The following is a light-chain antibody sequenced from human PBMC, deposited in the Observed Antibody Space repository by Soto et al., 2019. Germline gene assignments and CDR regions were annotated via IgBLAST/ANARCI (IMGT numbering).Light chain of an antibody. CDR3: RSYTSSSTLV. CDR1: SSDVGGYNY. V-gene: IGLV2-14*01. J-gene: IGLJ2*01. Sequence: QSALTQPTSVSGSPGQSITISCTGTSSDVGGYNYVSWHPQHPGKAPKLMIYEVSTRPSGVSNRFSGSKSGNTASLTISGLQAEDEADYYCRSYTSSSTLVFGGGTKVTVL. CDR2: EVS.